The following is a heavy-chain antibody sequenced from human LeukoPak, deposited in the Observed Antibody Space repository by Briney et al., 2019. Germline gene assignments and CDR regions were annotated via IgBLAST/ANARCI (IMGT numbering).Heavy chain of an antibody. J-gene: IGHJ5*02. D-gene: IGHD2-2*01. CDR1: GYTLTELS. CDR2: FDPEDGET. CDR3: ATVPPPYVVVPAAISDP. V-gene: IGHV1-24*01. Sequence: ASVKVSRKVSGYTLTELSMHWVRQAPGKGLEWMGGFDPEDGETIYAQKFQGRVTMTEDTSTDTAYMELSSLRSEDTAVYYCATVPPPYVVVPAAISDPWGQGTLVTVSS.